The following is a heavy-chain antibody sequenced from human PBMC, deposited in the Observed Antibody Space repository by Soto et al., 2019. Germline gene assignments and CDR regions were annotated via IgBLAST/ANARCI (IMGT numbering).Heavy chain of an antibody. V-gene: IGHV3-11*01. D-gene: IGHD2-8*01. CDR2: ISSSGSTI. J-gene: IGHJ6*03. Sequence: QVQLVESGGGMVKPGGSLRLSCAASGFTFSDYYMSGILQAPGKGLEWVSYISSSGSTIYYADSVKGRFTISRDNAKNSLYLQMNSLRAEDTAVYYCARVVDERGYFYYMDVWGIATTVSVSS. CDR3: ARVVDERGYFYYMDV. CDR1: GFTFSDYY.